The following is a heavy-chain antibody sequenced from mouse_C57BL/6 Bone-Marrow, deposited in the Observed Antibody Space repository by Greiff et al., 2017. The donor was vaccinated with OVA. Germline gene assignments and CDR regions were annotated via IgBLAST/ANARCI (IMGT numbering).Heavy chain of an antibody. V-gene: IGHV1-69*01. CDR2: IDPSDSYT. Sequence: QVQLQQPGAELVMPGASVKLSCKASGYTFTSYWMHWVKQRPGQGLEWIGEIDPSDSYTNYNQKFKGKSTLTVDKSSSTAYMQLSSLTSEDSAVYYCARDLYFDYWGQGTTLTDSS. J-gene: IGHJ2*01. CDR3: ARDLYFDY. CDR1: GYTFTSYW.